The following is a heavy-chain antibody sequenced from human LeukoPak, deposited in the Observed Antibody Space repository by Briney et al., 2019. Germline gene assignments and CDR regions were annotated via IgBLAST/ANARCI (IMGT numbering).Heavy chain of an antibody. J-gene: IGHJ5*02. D-gene: IGHD5-18*01. V-gene: IGHV3-30*19. CDR3: ARNRGYTYDYDSFDP. CDR2: ITYDGSEM. Sequence: GGSLRLSCAASGFTFSSYGMYWVRQAPGKGLECVAFITYDGSEMYYADSVKGRFTVSRDNSRDTLYLQVNSLGGDDTAIYYCARNRGYTYDYDSFDPWGQGTLVTVSS. CDR1: GFTFSSYG.